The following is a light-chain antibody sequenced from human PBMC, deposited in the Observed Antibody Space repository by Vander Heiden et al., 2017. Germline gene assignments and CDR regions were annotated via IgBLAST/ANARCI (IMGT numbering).Light chain of an antibody. Sequence: IQLTQSPSSLSASLGDRVTITCRASQGISSYLAWYQHKAGKAPKLLIYGASTLQSGVPSRFSGSGSGTDFTLTISSLHPEDFATYYCQQVNSYPRFGQGTRLEIK. CDR3: QQVNSYPR. CDR1: QGISSY. CDR2: GAS. J-gene: IGKJ5*01. V-gene: IGKV1-9*01.